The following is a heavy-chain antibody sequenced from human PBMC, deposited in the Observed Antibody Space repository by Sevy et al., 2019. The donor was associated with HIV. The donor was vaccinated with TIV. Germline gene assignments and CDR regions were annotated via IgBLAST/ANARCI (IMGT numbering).Heavy chain of an antibody. Sequence: GESLKISCKGSGYSFISYWIAWVRQMPGKGLEWMGIFSPGDSDTRYSPSFQGQVTISVDKSITTAYLQWSSLKASDTAVYYCARVSRWCYYGSGSLIGVGGMDVWCQGTTVTVSS. CDR1: GYSFISYW. D-gene: IGHD3-10*01. CDR3: ARVSRWCYYGSGSLIGVGGMDV. CDR2: FSPGDSDT. V-gene: IGHV5-51*01. J-gene: IGHJ6*02.